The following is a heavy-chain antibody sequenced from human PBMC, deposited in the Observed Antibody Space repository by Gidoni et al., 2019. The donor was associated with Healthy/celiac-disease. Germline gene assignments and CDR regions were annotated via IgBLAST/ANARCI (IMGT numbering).Heavy chain of an antibody. CDR1: GGSISSGAYY. CDR2: IYDSGSP. Sequence: QVQLQESGPGLVKPSQTLSLTCTVSGGSISSGAYYWSWIRQPPGKGLEWIGYIYDSGSPYYNPSLKSRVTISVDTSKNQFSLKLSSVTAADTAVYYCARVQGSYGYRYYYYYMDVWGKGTTVTVSS. V-gene: IGHV4-30-4*01. J-gene: IGHJ6*03. D-gene: IGHD5-18*01. CDR3: ARVQGSYGYRYYYYYMDV.